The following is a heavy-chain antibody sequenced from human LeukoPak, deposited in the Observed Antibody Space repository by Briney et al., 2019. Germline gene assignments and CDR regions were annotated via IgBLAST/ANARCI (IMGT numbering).Heavy chain of an antibody. CDR2: INHSGST. CDR1: GGSFSGYY. V-gene: IGHV4-34*01. D-gene: IGHD3-3*01. J-gene: IGHJ3*02. Sequence: SETLSLTYAVYGGSFSGYYWSWIRQPPGKGLEWIGEINHSGSTNYNPSLKSRVTISVDTSKNQFSLKLSSVTAADTAVYYCARAHSAASYDFWSGYSGDAFDIWGQGTMVTVSS. CDR3: ARAHSAASYDFWSGYSGDAFDI.